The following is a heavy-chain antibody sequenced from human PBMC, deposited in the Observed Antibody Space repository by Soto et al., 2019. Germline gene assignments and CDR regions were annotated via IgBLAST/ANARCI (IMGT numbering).Heavy chain of an antibody. CDR3: ARGYTGYCSGGTCSWLDP. D-gene: IGHD2-15*01. J-gene: IGHJ5*02. CDR2: ISSSASHI. CDR1: GFSFSSYS. Sequence: GGSLRLSCAASGFSFSSYSMNWVRQAPGKGLEWVSSISSSASHINYADSVKGRFTISRDNAKKSLYLQMNSLRAEDTAVYYCARGYTGYCSGGTCSWLDPWGQGTLVTLSS. V-gene: IGHV3-21*01.